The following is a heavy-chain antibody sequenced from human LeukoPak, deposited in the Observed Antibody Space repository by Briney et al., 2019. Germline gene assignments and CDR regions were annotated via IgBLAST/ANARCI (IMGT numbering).Heavy chain of an antibody. CDR3: ARAYYDILTTDS. D-gene: IGHD3-9*01. J-gene: IGHJ4*02. Sequence: GGSLRLSCAASGFTFSSYIMNWVRRAPGKGLEWVSSITSRSSYIYYADSVKGRFTISRDDSKNTLYLQINSLRAEDTAVYYCARAYYDILTTDSWGQGTLVSVSS. CDR1: GFTFSSYI. CDR2: ITSRSSYI. V-gene: IGHV3-21*01.